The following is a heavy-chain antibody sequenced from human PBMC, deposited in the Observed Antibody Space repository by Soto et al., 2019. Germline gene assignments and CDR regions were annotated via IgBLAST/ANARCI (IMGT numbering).Heavy chain of an antibody. CDR1: GFTFSSYA. Sequence: EVQLLESGGGLVQPGGSLRLSCAASGFTFSSYAMSWVRQAPGKGLEWVSAISGSGGSTYYADPVKGRFTISRDNSKNTLYLQMTILRAEDTAVYYCAKDITIFGVPPPNDWFDPWGQGTLVTVSS. CDR3: AKDITIFGVPPPNDWFDP. J-gene: IGHJ5*02. D-gene: IGHD3-3*01. V-gene: IGHV3-23*01. CDR2: ISGSGGST.